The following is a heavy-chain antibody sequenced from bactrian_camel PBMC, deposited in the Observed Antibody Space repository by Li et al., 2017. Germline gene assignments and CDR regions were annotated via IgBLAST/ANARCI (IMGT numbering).Heavy chain of an antibody. CDR2: IYSDGDGSNT. V-gene: IGHV3-2*01. D-gene: IGHD5*01. CDR3: TRMWRTDYAVFDG. J-gene: IGHJ4*01. Sequence: HVQLVESGGGLVQPGGSLRLSCAVSGFTFTKYYMTWVRQAPEKGLEWVSTIYSDGDGSNTYYADSVKGRFTISRDNAKNTVYLAMNSLKLEDTAVYFCTRMWRTDYAVFDGWGQGTQVTV. CDR1: GFTFTKYY.